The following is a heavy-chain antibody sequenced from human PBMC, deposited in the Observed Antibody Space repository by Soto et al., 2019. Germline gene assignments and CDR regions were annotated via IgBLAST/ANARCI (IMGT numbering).Heavy chain of an antibody. CDR1: GFTFSSYG. V-gene: IGHV3-33*01. Sequence: GVSLRLSCAASGFTFSSYGMHWVRQAPGKGLEWVAVIWYDGSNKYYADSVKGRFTISRDNSKNTLYLQMNSLRVEDTAVYYCARGRAANSGYDLYYYYMDVWGKGTTVTVSS. D-gene: IGHD5-12*01. CDR2: IWYDGSNK. J-gene: IGHJ6*03. CDR3: ARGRAANSGYDLYYYYMDV.